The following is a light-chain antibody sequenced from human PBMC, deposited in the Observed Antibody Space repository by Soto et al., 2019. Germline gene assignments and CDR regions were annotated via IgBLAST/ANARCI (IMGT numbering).Light chain of an antibody. Sequence: QSVLTQPPSVSAAPGQKVTISCSGSSSNIGNNYVSWYQQIPGTAPKLLIYDNNKRPSGIPDRFSGSKSGTSATLGITGLQTGDEADYYCGTLDSSLSAVVFGGGTQLTVL. CDR1: SSNIGNNY. CDR2: DNN. CDR3: GTLDSSLSAVV. J-gene: IGLJ2*01. V-gene: IGLV1-51*01.